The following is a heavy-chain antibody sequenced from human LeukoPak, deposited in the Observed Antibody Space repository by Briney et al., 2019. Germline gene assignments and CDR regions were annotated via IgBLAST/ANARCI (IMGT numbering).Heavy chain of an antibody. CDR3: ARVGDYYDSSGYHYDEPFDI. CDR2: IIPILGIA. Sequence: SVKVSCKASGYTFTSYGISWVRQAPGQGLEWMGRIIPILGIANYAQKFQGRVTITADKSTSTAYMELSSLRSEDTAVYYCARVGDYYDSSGYHYDEPFDIWGQGTMVTVSS. CDR1: GYTFTSYG. D-gene: IGHD3-22*01. J-gene: IGHJ3*02. V-gene: IGHV1-69*04.